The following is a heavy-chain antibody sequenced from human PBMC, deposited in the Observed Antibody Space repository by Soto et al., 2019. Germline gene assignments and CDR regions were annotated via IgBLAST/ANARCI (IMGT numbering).Heavy chain of an antibody. CDR2: ISPDGGEK. V-gene: IGHV3-7*01. Sequence: PGGSLRLSCAASGFSFSSFWMDWVRQAPGKGLEWVANISPDGGEKHYVDSVKGRFTISRDNAKNSLYLQMSSLTAEDSALYYCSRSPNSWGQGTQVTVSS. CDR1: GFSFSSFW. D-gene: IGHD2-8*01. J-gene: IGHJ5*02. CDR3: SRSPNS.